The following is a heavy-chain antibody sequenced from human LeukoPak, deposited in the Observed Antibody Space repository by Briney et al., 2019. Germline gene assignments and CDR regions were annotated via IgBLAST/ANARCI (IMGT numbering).Heavy chain of an antibody. Sequence: GGSLRLSCAASGFTFSDYYMSWIRQAPGKGLEWVSYVSSGSSTIYYADSVKGRFTVSRDNGKRSLYLHMNSLRAEDTAVYYCARDQPDQWLVDYWGQGTLVTVSS. CDR3: ARDQPDQWLVDY. CDR1: GFTFSDYY. J-gene: IGHJ4*02. D-gene: IGHD6-19*01. V-gene: IGHV3-11*04. CDR2: VSSGSSTI.